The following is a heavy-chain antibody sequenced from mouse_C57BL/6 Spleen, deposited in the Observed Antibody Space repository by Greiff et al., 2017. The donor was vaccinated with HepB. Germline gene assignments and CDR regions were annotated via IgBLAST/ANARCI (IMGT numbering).Heavy chain of an antibody. Sequence: VQLQQSGAELVRPGASVTLSCKASGYTFTDYEMHWVKQTPVHGLEWIGAIDPETGGTAYNQKFKGKAILTADKSSSTAYMELRSLTSEDSAVYYCTRRSNYDAMDYWGQGTSVTVSS. CDR1: GYTFTDYE. CDR2: IDPETGGT. D-gene: IGHD2-5*01. V-gene: IGHV1-15*01. CDR3: TRRSNYDAMDY. J-gene: IGHJ4*01.